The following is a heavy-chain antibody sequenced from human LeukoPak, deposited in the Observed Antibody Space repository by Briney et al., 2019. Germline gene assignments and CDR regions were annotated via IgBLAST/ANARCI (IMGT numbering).Heavy chain of an antibody. V-gene: IGHV3-33*05. J-gene: IGHJ6*03. CDR1: GFTFSSYD. CDR3: ARDRGSRSSGNYYYYYMDV. CDR2: ISYDGSNK. Sequence: GGSLRLSCAASGFTFSSYDMHWVRQAPGKGLEWVAVISYDGSNKYYADSVKGRFTISRDNAKNSLYLQMNSLRAEDTALYYCARDRGSRSSGNYYYYYMDVWGKGTTVTVSS. D-gene: IGHD1-26*01.